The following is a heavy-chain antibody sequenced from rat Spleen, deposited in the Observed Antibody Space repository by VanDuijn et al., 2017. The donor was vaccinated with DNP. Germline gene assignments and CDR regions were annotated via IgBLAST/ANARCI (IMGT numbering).Heavy chain of an antibody. CDR2: ISYSGGT. D-gene: IGHD4-4*01. J-gene: IGHJ3*01. Sequence: EVQLQESGPGLVKPPQSLSLTCSVTTYSITSNYWGWIRKFPGNKMEWIGLISYSGGTSHNPSLKRRIHITRDTSKNQFFLQLHSVTTEDTATYYCSGRGSSDNWFVYWGQGTLVTVSS. CDR1: TYSITSNY. CDR3: SGRGSSDNWFVY. V-gene: IGHV3-1*01.